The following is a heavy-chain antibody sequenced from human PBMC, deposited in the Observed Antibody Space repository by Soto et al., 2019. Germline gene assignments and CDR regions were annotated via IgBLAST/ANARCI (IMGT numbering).Heavy chain of an antibody. V-gene: IGHV4-59*02. CDR3: GRIPYSSASFDY. J-gene: IGHJ4*02. D-gene: IGHD6-19*01. Sequence: AETLSLTCSVSGFSVSSTYWGWVRQSPGKGLEWIGYVYNSGSTIYSPSLKSRITISMDPSKNQFSLRLRSVTAADTAVYYCGRIPYSSASFDYWGQGNLVTVSS. CDR1: GFSVSSTY. CDR2: VYNSGST.